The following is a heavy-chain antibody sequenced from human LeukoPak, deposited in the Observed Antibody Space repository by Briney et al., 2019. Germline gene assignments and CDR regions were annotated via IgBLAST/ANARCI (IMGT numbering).Heavy chain of an antibody. J-gene: IGHJ4*02. CDR2: IYYSGST. V-gene: IGHV4-59*01. CDR3: ARRVTRGDYFDY. D-gene: IGHD3-10*01. CDR1: GGSISSYY. Sequence: SETLSLTCTVSGGSISSYYWSWIRQPPGKGLEWIGYIYYSGSTNYNPSLKSRVTISVDTSKNQFSLKLSSVTAADTAVYYCARRVTRGDYFDYWGQGTLVTVSS.